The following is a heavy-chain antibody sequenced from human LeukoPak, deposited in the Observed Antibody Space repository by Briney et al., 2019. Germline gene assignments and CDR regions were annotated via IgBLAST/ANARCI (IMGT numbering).Heavy chain of an antibody. Sequence: GASVKVSCKASGGTFISYAISWVRQAPGQGLEWMGGIIPIFGTANYAQKFQGRVTITADESTSTAYMELSSLRSEDTAVYYCARGTYYYDSSGYYFADDAFDIWGQGTMVTVSS. J-gene: IGHJ3*02. CDR1: GGTFISYA. CDR3: ARGTYYYDSSGYYFADDAFDI. CDR2: IIPIFGTA. D-gene: IGHD3-22*01. V-gene: IGHV1-69*13.